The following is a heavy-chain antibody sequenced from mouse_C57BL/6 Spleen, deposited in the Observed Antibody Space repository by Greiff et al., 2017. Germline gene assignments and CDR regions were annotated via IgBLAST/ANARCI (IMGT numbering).Heavy chain of an antibody. J-gene: IGHJ4*01. Sequence: VQLQESGTELVKPGASVKLSCKASGYTFTSYWMHWVKQRPGQGLEWIGNINPSNGGTNYNEKFKSKATLTVDKSSSTAYMQLSSLTSEDSAVYYCARSVYGNPYYAMDYWGQGTSVTVSS. CDR1: GYTFTSYW. D-gene: IGHD2-1*01. CDR2: INPSNGGT. CDR3: ARSVYGNPYYAMDY. V-gene: IGHV1-53*01.